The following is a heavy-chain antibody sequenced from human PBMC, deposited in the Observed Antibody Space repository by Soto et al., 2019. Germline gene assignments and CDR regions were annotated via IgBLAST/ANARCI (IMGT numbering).Heavy chain of an antibody. Sequence: QVQLVESGGGVVQPGRSLRLSCAASGFTFSSYAMHWVRQAPGKGLEWVAVISYDGSNKYYADSVKGRFTISRDNSKNTLYLQMNSLRAEDTAVYYCARAWGVADYDYWGQGTLVTVSS. J-gene: IGHJ4*02. CDR2: ISYDGSNK. V-gene: IGHV3-30-3*01. CDR3: ARAWGVADYDY. CDR1: GFTFSSYA. D-gene: IGHD6-19*01.